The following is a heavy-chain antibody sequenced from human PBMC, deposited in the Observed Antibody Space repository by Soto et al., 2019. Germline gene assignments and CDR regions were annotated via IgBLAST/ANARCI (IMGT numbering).Heavy chain of an antibody. J-gene: IGHJ3*02. CDR1: SYSIPSYY. V-gene: IGHV4-59*01. D-gene: IGHD3-22*01. CDR3: ARTYDGSGPNSGGYAFDI. Sequence: SETLSLTCTLISYSIPSYYRSWIPQPPGNGLEWIAYIYYSGTSYNPSLKSRVSISLDTSKNQFSLKLSSVTAADTAVYYCARTYDGSGPNSGGYAFDIWGQGTMVT. CDR2: IYYSGT.